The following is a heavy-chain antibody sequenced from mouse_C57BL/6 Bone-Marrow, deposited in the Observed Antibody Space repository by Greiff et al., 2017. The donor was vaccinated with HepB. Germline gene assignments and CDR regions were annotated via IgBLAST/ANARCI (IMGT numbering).Heavy chain of an antibody. CDR3: ALNYYGSSYWYFDV. D-gene: IGHD1-1*01. J-gene: IGHJ1*03. CDR1: GYTFTSYW. CDR2: IDPSDSYT. V-gene: IGHV1-69*01. Sequence: QVQLQQPGAELVMPGASVKLSCKASGYTFTSYWMHWVKQRPGQGLEWIGEIDPSDSYTNYNQKFKGKSTLTVDKSSSTAYMQLSSLTSEDSAVYYCALNYYGSSYWYFDVWGTGTTVTVSS.